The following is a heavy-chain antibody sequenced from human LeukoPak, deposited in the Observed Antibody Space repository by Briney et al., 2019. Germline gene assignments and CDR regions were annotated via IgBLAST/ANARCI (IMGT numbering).Heavy chain of an antibody. CDR1: GYTFSSYW. J-gene: IGHJ4*02. V-gene: IGHV3-74*01. CDR3: ARSNQADDY. Sequence: GGSLTLPCAASGYTFSSYWMHWARQVPGKGLVWVSRINPGVSSIAYADSVKGRFTISRDNAKNTLYLQMDSLRAEDTAVYYCARSNQADDYWGQGTLVTVSS. D-gene: IGHD1-14*01. CDR2: INPGVSSI.